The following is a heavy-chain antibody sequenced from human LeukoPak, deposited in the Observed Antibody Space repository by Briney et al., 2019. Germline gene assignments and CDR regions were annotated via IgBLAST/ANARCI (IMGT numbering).Heavy chain of an antibody. J-gene: IGHJ3*02. CDR1: GFTFSSYW. CDR3: TRDQRKYCSRTTCFVFDI. Sequence: GGSLRLSCAASGFTFSSYWMHWVRQAPGKGPEWVSSISGSSYYIYYADSVKGRFTISRDNAKNSLYLQMNSLRAEDTAVYYCTRDQRKYCSRTTCFVFDIWGQGTVVSVSS. V-gene: IGHV3-21*04. CDR2: ISGSSYYI. D-gene: IGHD2-2*01.